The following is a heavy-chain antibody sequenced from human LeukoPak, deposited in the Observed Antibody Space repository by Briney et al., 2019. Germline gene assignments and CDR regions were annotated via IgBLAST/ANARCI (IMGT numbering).Heavy chain of an antibody. CDR3: TREDYGVDS. D-gene: IGHD3-16*01. V-gene: IGHV3-7*01. Sequence: GGSLGLSCAASGFTFSGFWMSWVRQAPGKGLEWVANIKQDGSENYYVDSVKGRFIISRDNARNSLYLQMNSLRAEDTAKYYCTREDYGVDSWGQGTLVTVAS. CDR1: GFTFSGFW. CDR2: IKQDGSEN. J-gene: IGHJ4*02.